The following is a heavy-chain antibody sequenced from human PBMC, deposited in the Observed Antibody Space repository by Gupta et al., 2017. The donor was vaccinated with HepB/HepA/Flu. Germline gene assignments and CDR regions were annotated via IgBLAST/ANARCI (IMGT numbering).Heavy chain of an antibody. Sequence: PGSSVKVSCKASGGTFSSYAISWVRQAPGQGLEWMGWIIPIFGRTHYAQKFQGRVTITADKSTSTAYMDLSSLRSEESAVYYCARDKEPGHDGGDSQALDIWGQGTMVTVSS. V-gene: IGHV1-69*06. J-gene: IGHJ3*02. CDR1: GGTFSSYA. CDR3: ARDKEPGHDGGDSQALDI. D-gene: IGHD4-23*01. CDR2: IIPIFGRT.